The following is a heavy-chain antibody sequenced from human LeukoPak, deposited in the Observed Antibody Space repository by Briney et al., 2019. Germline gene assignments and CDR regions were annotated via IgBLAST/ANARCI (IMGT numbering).Heavy chain of an antibody. J-gene: IGHJ5*02. V-gene: IGHV3-23*01. Sequence: GGSLRLSCAASGFTFSSYAMSWVRQAPGKGLEWVSAISGSGGSTYYADSVKGRYTISRDNSKNTLYLQMNSLRAEDTAVYYCAKDEGATGWFGSPGNWFDPWGQGTLVTVSS. D-gene: IGHD3-10*01. CDR1: GFTFSSYA. CDR3: AKDEGATGWFGSPGNWFDP. CDR2: ISGSGGST.